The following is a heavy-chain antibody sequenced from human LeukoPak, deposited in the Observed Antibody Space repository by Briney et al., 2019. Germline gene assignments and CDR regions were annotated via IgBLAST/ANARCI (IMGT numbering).Heavy chain of an antibody. CDR1: GYTFTGYY. D-gene: IGHD3/OR15-3a*01. Sequence: VASVKVSCKASGYTFTGYYMHWVRQAPGQGLEWMGWINPNSGGTNYAQKFQGRVTMTRDTSISTAYMELSRLRSDDTAVYYCARDCGRSDGHNWFDPWGQGTLVTVPS. J-gene: IGHJ5*02. CDR2: INPNSGGT. V-gene: IGHV1-2*02. CDR3: ARDCGRSDGHNWFDP.